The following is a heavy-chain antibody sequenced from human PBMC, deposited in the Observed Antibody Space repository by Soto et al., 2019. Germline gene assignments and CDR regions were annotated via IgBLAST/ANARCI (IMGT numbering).Heavy chain of an antibody. V-gene: IGHV4-59*01. CDR1: GGSISSYY. CDR2: IYYSGTT. J-gene: IGHJ4*01. D-gene: IGHD3-10*01. Sequence: PSETLSLTCTVSGGSISSYYWSWIRQPPGKGLEWIGYIYYSGTTNYNPSLKSRVTISIDRSENQFSLKVSSVTAADTAVYFCTRATYYRYYFDVWGHGTLVTVSS. CDR3: TRATYYRYYFDV.